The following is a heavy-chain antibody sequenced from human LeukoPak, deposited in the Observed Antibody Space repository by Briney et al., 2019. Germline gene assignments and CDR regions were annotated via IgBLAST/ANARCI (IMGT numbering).Heavy chain of an antibody. J-gene: IGHJ4*02. Sequence: GGSLRLSCAASGFTLSDYYMSWICQAPGKGLEWVSYISSSGNTIYYADSVKGRFTISRDNAKNSLYLQMNSLRAEDTAVYYCARDPHYDSSGYLGYWGQGTLVTVSS. CDR3: ARDPHYDSSGYLGY. V-gene: IGHV3-11*01. CDR2: ISSSGNTI. D-gene: IGHD3-22*01. CDR1: GFTLSDYY.